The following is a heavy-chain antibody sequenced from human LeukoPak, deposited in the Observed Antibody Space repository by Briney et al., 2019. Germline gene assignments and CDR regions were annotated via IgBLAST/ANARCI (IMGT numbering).Heavy chain of an antibody. CDR3: ARGSRMGIAPRLDQRRAFDI. Sequence: ASVKVSCRASGYTFTSYGISWVRQAPGQGLEWMGWISAYNGNTNYAQKLQGRVTMTTDTSTSTAYMELRSLRSDDTAVYYCARGSRMGIAPRLDQRRAFDIWGQGTMVTVSS. D-gene: IGHD6-13*01. J-gene: IGHJ3*02. CDR2: ISAYNGNT. V-gene: IGHV1-18*01. CDR1: GYTFTSYG.